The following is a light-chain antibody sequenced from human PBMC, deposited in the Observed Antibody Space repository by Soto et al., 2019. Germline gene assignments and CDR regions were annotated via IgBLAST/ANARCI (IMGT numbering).Light chain of an antibody. CDR2: AAS. V-gene: IGKV1-5*01. CDR1: KNILKF. Sequence: DIQLIQSPSSLSASVGDRVTITCRASKNILKFLAWYQQRSGSAPDLLIYAASDLESGVPSRFSGSGSGTEFTLTIDNLQPNDSATYFCQHYNTQSITFGGGTKVDVK. J-gene: IGKJ4*01. CDR3: QHYNTQSIT.